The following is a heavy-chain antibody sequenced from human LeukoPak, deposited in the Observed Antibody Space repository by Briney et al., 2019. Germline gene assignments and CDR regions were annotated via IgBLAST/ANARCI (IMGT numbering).Heavy chain of an antibody. CDR1: GVSFSGYY. J-gene: IGHJ5*02. CDR2: INHSGST. CDR3: ARGYCSGGSCRRVYNWFDP. D-gene: IGHD2-15*01. V-gene: IGHV4-34*01. Sequence: SETLSLTCAVYGVSFSGYYWSWVRQPPGKGLEWIGEINHSGSTNYNPSLKSRVTISVDTSKNQFSLKLSSVTAADTAVYYSARGYCSGGSCRRVYNWFDPWGQGTLVTVSS.